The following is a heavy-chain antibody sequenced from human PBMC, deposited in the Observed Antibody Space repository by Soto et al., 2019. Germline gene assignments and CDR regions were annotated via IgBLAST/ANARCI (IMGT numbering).Heavy chain of an antibody. D-gene: IGHD3-3*01. V-gene: IGHV1-8*01. Sequence: GASVKVSCKASGYTFTSYDINWVRQATGQGLEWMGWMNPNSGNTGYAHKFQGRVTMTRNTSISTAYMELSSLRSEDKAVYYCARGPDYDLWSGFTYYYYGMDVWGQGTTVTVSS. CDR2: MNPNSGNT. CDR3: ARGPDYDLWSGFTYYYYGMDV. CDR1: GYTFTSYD. J-gene: IGHJ6*02.